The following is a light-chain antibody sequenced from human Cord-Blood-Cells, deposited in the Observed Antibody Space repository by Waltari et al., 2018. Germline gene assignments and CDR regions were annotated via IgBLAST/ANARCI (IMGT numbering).Light chain of an antibody. CDR1: QDISNY. J-gene: IGKJ4*01. CDR3: QQYDNLPLT. V-gene: IGKV1-33*01. Sequence: DIQMTQSPSSLSASVGDRVTITCQASQDISNYLNWYQQKPGKAPKLLISDASNFEAGVPPRFSGRGSGTDVTFTISSLQHEDITATYCQQYDNLPLTFGGGTKVEIK. CDR2: DAS.